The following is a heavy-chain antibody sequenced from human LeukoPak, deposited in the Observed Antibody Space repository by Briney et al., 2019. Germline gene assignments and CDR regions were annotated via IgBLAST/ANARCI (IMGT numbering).Heavy chain of an antibody. CDR2: IIPILGIA. D-gene: IGHD2-15*01. V-gene: IGHV1-69*04. CDR1: GGTFSSYA. J-gene: IGHJ5*02. CDR3: AREVTLAAPNWFDP. Sequence: SVQVSCQASGGTFSSYAISWVRQAPGQGLEWMGRIIPILGIANYAQKFQGRVTITADKSTSTAYMELSSLRTEDTAVYYCAREVTLAAPNWFDPWGQGTLVTVSS.